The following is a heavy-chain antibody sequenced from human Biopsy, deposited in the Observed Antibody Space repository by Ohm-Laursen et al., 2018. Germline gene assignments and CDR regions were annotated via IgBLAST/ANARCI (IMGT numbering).Heavy chain of an antibody. CDR2: INPTGGTT. Sequence: SVKVSCKLSGYSFTKYYINWVRQAPGQGLEWMGIINPTGGTTSYAEKFQGRVTLTRDTSTGTVYLELNSLIYEDTALYYCARDETGSSVFGPYYYGMDVWGQGTTVTVSS. CDR1: GYSFTKYY. J-gene: IGHJ6*02. V-gene: IGHV1-46*01. CDR3: ARDETGSSVFGPYYYGMDV. D-gene: IGHD3-9*01.